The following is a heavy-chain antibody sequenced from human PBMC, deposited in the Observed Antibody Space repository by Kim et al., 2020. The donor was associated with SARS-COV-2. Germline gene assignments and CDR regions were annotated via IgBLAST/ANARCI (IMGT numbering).Heavy chain of an antibody. CDR2: INQDGSQK. CDR3: ARDKYFDSGSYYKF. V-gene: IGHV3-7*01. CDR1: GITFSNYW. Sequence: GGSLRLSCAASGITFSNYWMSWVRQAPGKWLEWVANINQDGSQKYYVDSVKGRFTISRDNAKNSLYLQMNSLRAEDTAVYYCARDKYFDSGSYYKFWGQGTLVTVSS. D-gene: IGHD3-10*01. J-gene: IGHJ4*02.